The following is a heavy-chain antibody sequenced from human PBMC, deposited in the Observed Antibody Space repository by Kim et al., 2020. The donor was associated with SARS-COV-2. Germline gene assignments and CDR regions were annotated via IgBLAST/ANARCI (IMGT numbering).Heavy chain of an antibody. D-gene: IGHD3-16*01. J-gene: IGHJ4*02. Sequence: CAHSLKGRFHNSIDNSMNRLYLQMNSLESEDTAVYYCASTPNTGEYYFDYWGQGTLVTVSS. V-gene: IGHV3-66*01. CDR3: ASTPNTGEYYFDY.